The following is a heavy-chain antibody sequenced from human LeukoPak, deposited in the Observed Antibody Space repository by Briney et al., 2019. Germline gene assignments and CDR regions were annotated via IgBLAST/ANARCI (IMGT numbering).Heavy chain of an antibody. V-gene: IGHV3-20*04. J-gene: IGHJ3*02. CDR3: AREMYASGWLNAFDI. CDR1: GFTFDDHG. Sequence: PGGSLRLSCAASGFTFDDHGMSWVRQAPGKGLEWVSGINWNGGSTGYADSVKGRLTISRDNAKNSLYLQMNRLRAEDTALYYCAREMYASGWLNAFDIWGQGTMVTVSS. D-gene: IGHD6-19*01. CDR2: INWNGGST.